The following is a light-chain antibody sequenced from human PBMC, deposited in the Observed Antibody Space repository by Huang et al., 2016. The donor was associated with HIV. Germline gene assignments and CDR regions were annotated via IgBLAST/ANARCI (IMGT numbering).Light chain of an antibody. CDR3: QHYSSWPPMYT. CDR2: STS. V-gene: IGKV3-15*01. J-gene: IGKJ2*01. Sequence: EVVMTQSPGTLSVSPRERATLSCKTSQSIYNKLAWYQQKPGQAPRLLIYSTSTRATGVPARFSGGGYGTDFTLTISSLQSEDFGIYYCQHYSSWPPMYTFGQGTKLEI. CDR1: QSIYNK.